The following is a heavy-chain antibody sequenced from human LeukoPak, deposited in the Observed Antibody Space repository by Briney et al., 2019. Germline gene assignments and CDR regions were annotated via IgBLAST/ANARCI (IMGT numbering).Heavy chain of an antibody. V-gene: IGHV1-46*01. CDR1: GYTFTSYY. J-gene: IGHJ3*02. D-gene: IGHD3-10*01. Sequence: ASVKVSCKASGYTFTSYYMHWVRQAPGQGLEWMGIINPSGGSTSYAQKFQGRVTMTKDMSTSTVYMELSSLRSEDTAVYYCARGHGSGSYYPGYDWGDAFDIWGQGTMVTVSS. CDR2: INPSGGST. CDR3: ARGHGSGSYYPGYDWGDAFDI.